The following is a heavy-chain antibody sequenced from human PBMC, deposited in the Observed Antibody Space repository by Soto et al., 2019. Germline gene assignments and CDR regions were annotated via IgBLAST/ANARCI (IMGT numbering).Heavy chain of an antibody. Sequence: SCAASGFTFSSYAMSCVRQAPGKGLEWVSAISGSGGSTYYADSVKGRFTISRDNSKNTLYLQMNSLRAEDTAVYYCATLYNWNYLRVDYWGQGTLVTVSS. V-gene: IGHV3-23*01. J-gene: IGHJ4*02. CDR1: GFTFSSYA. CDR3: ATLYNWNYLRVDY. CDR2: ISGSGGST. D-gene: IGHD1-7*01.